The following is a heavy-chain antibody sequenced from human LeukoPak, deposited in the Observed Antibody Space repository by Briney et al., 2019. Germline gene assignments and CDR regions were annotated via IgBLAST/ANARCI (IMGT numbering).Heavy chain of an antibody. J-gene: IGHJ4*02. V-gene: IGHV3-7*03. CDR1: GFTFSSSW. CDR2: IKQDGSEK. CDR3: ARDNPPDY. Sequence: PGGSLRLSCVASGFTFSSSWMSWVRQAPGKGLEWVANIKQDGSEKSYVESVRGRFTISRDNAKNSLYLQLNSLRAEATALYYCARDNPPDYWGQGTLVTVSS.